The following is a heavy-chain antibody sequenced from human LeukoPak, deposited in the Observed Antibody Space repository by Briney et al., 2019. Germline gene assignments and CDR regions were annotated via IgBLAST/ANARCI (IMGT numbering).Heavy chain of an antibody. Sequence: ASVKVSCKASGYTFTGYYMHWVRQAPGQGLEWMGWINPNSGGTNYAQKFQGRVTMTRDTSISTAYMELRSLRSDDTAVYYCTRGGRDSSGWYGDYWGQGTLVTVSS. CDR2: INPNSGGT. CDR3: TRGGRDSSGWYGDY. V-gene: IGHV1-2*02. J-gene: IGHJ4*02. CDR1: GYTFTGYY. D-gene: IGHD6-19*01.